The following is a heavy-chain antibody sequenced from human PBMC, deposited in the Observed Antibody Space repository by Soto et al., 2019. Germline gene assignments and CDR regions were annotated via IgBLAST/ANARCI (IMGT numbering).Heavy chain of an antibody. V-gene: IGHV3-30-3*01. CDR3: ARDLYGYRRSKWLEQ. J-gene: IGHJ5*02. CDR1: VFTFISYS. D-gene: IGHD6-13*01. CDR2: ISYYGSNK. Sequence: PVVSLRLSCSSSVFTFISYSIHLFLQAPGKGLEWVAVISYYGSNKYYADSVKGRFTISIDNSKNTLYLQMNSRRAEDTVVYYCARDLYGYRRSKWLEQWGQGTMVIVSS.